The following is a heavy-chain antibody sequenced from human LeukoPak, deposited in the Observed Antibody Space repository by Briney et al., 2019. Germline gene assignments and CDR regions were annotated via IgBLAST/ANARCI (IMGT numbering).Heavy chain of an antibody. CDR1: GYSFTSYW. D-gene: IGHD6-13*01. V-gene: IGHV5-51*01. CDR2: IYPGGSDT. Sequence: GESLKIFCKGSGYSFTSYWIGWVRQMPGKGLEWVGIIYPGGSDTRYSPSFQGQVTISADKSISTAYLQWSSLKASDTAMYYCARLWIAAPPGVFDPWGQGTLVTVSS. CDR3: ARLWIAAPPGVFDP. J-gene: IGHJ5*02.